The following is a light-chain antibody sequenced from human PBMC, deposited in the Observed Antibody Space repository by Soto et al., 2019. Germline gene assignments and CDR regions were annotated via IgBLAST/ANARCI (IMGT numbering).Light chain of an antibody. CDR1: QGISSY. CDR3: QQYNNWPRWA. CDR2: AAS. Sequence: IEMTQSPSSLSASVGDTVTITCRARQGISSYLAWYQQKPGKAPKLLIYAASTLQSGVPSRFSGSGSGTEFTLTISSLQSEDFAVYFCQQYNNWPRWAFGQGTKVDIK. J-gene: IGKJ1*01. V-gene: IGKV1-9*01.